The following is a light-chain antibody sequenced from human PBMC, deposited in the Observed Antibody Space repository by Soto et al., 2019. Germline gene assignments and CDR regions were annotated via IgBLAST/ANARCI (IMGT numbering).Light chain of an antibody. J-gene: IGLJ2*01. CDR2: EVT. Sequence: QSALTQPPSASGSPGQSVTISCTGTSSDVGAYNYVSWYQHHPGKAPKLMIYEVTKRPSGVPDRFSGFKSGNTASLTVSALQGDDEADYYCISYAGSNNLVFGGGTKLTVL. CDR1: SSDVGAYNY. CDR3: ISYAGSNNLV. V-gene: IGLV2-8*01.